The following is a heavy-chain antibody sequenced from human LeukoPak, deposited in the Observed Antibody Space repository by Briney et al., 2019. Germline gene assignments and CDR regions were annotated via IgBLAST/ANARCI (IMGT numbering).Heavy chain of an antibody. CDR1: GFTFSSYG. D-gene: IGHD6-13*01. CDR2: ISYDGSNK. J-gene: IGHJ4*02. V-gene: IGHV3-30*03. Sequence: GGSLRLSCAASGFTFSSYGMHWVRQAPGEGLEWVAVISYDGSNKYYADSVKGRFTISRDNSKNTLYLQMNSLRAEDTAVYYCARVARGRYSSSWYLFVFDYWGQGTLVTVSS. CDR3: ARVARGRYSSSWYLFVFDY.